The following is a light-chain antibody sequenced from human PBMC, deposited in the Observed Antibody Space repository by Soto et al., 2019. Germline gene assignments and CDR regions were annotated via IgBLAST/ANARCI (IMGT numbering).Light chain of an antibody. J-gene: IGLJ1*01. CDR3: ATWDDSLSGHYV. CDR1: SSNIGSNY. V-gene: IGLV1-47*02. CDR2: SNN. Sequence: QSVLTQPPSASGTPGQRVTISCSGSSSNIGSNYVCWYQHLPGTAPKLLIYSNNRRPSGVPDRFSGSKSGTSASLAISGLRSEDEADYYCATWDDSLSGHYVFGTGTQLTVL.